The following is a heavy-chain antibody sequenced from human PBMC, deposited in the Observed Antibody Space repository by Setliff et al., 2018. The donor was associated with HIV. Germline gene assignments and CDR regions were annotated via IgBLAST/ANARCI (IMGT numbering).Heavy chain of an antibody. V-gene: IGHV4-59*01. CDR2: VHHSGST. D-gene: IGHD2-21*02. CDR3: ASTYCGGDCYSRYFQH. CDR1: GGSISTYY. J-gene: IGHJ1*01. Sequence: SETLSLTCTVSGGSISTYYWGWIRQPPGQGLEWIGYVHHSGSTKYNASLRSRVTMSVDTSKNLFSLTLRSVTAADTAVYYCASTYCGGDCYSRYFQHWGQGTLVTVSS.